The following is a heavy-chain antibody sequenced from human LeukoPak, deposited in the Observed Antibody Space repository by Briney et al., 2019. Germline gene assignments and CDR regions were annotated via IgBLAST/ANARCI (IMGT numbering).Heavy chain of an antibody. CDR1: LDSTTSNF. V-gene: IGHV4-4*02. CDR2: IHRSGSP. CDR3: AREILGGFNPGAY. Sequence: SETLSLTCTVSLDSTTSNFWSWVRQPPGKGLEWIGEIHRSGSPNYNPSLQSRVTISIDRSRNQIVLELSSVTAADTAVYYCAREILGGFNPGAYWGQGILVTVSS. D-gene: IGHD1-14*01. J-gene: IGHJ4*02.